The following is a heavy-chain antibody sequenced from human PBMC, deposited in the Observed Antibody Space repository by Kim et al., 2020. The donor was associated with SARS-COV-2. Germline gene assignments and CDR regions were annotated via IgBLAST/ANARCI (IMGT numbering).Heavy chain of an antibody. D-gene: IGHD3-9*01. CDR3: ARDLTYYDILTGYQIFDY. CDR1: GFTFSSYS. J-gene: IGHJ4*02. Sequence: GGSLRLSCAASGFTFSSYSMNWVRQAPGKGLEWVSSISSSSSYIYYADSVKGRFTISRDNAKNSLYLQMNSLRAEDTAVYYCARDLTYYDILTGYQIFDYWGQGTLVTVSS. V-gene: IGHV3-21*01. CDR2: ISSSSSYI.